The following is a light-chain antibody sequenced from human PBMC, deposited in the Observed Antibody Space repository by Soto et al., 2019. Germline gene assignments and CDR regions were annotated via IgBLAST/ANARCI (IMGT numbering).Light chain of an antibody. CDR3: AAWYDSFNWV. V-gene: IGLV1-47*01. Sequence: QSVLTQPPSASGTPGQRVTISCSGSSSNIGSNYVYWYQQLPGTAPKLLIYRNNQRPSGVPDRFSGSKSGTSASLAISGLRSEDEADYYCAAWYDSFNWVFGGGTKLTVL. CDR1: SSNIGSNY. CDR2: RNN. J-gene: IGLJ3*02.